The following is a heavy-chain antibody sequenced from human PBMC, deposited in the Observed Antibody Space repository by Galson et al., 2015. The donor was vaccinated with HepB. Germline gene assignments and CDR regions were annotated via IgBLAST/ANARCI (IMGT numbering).Heavy chain of an antibody. Sequence: SLRLSCAASGFTFSSYGMHWVRQAPGKGLEWVAVIWYDGSNKYYADSVKGRFTISRDNSKNTLYLQMNSLRAEDTAVYYCAKGLYYMDVRGKGTTVTVSS. CDR1: GFTFSSYG. CDR3: AKGLYYMDV. V-gene: IGHV3-33*06. D-gene: IGHD3/OR15-3a*01. CDR2: IWYDGSNK. J-gene: IGHJ6*03.